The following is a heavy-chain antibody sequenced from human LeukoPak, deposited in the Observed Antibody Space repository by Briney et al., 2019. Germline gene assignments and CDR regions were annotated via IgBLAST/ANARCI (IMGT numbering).Heavy chain of an antibody. CDR1: GGSISSYY. CDR2: IYYSGST. V-gene: IGHV4-59*01. J-gene: IGHJ4*02. CDR3: ARYTPDILTGYYKGGEFVY. D-gene: IGHD3-9*01. Sequence: SETLSLTCTVSGGSISSYYWSWIRQPPGKGLEGIGYIYYSGSTNYNPSLKSRVTISVDTSKNQFSLKLSSVTAADTAVYYCARYTPDILTGYYKGGEFVYWGQGTLVTVSS.